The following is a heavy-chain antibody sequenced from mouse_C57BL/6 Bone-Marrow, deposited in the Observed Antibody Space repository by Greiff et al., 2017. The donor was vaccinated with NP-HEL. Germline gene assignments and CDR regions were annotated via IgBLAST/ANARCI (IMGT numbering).Heavy chain of an antibody. CDR1: GFTFSSYG. D-gene: IGHD1-1*01. V-gene: IGHV5-6*03. Sequence: EVKLVESGGGLVQPGGSLKLSCAASGFTFSSYGMSWVRQSPDKRLEWVAPISSGGSYSYSPDSVKGRFSISRYNANNTQYLQMSRMKSEDAAMYYCARPSFYFFGSSYPFAYWGQGTLVTVSA. CDR3: ARPSFYFFGSSYPFAY. CDR2: ISSGGSYS. J-gene: IGHJ3*01.